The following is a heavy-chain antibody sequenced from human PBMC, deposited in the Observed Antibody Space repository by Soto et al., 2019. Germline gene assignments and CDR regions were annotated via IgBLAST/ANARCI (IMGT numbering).Heavy chain of an antibody. Sequence: QVQLQESGPGLVSPSQTLSVTCSVSGGSITSGGYYWTWIRQQPGKGLEWIGYIYYTGTTHYNPSLKSRVSISVDTSKNQFSLRLNSVTVADTAVYYCAKVSVPASMEEVYFDPWGQGTLVTVSS. CDR3: AKVSVPASMEEVYFDP. CDR1: GGSITSGGYY. D-gene: IGHD2-2*01. V-gene: IGHV4-31*03. CDR2: IYYTGTT. J-gene: IGHJ5*02.